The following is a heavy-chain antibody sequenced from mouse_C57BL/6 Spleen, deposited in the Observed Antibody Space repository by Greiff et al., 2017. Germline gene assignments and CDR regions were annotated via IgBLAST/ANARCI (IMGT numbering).Heavy chain of an antibody. V-gene: IGHV1-69*01. D-gene: IGHD2-3*01. CDR3: ARWGYDTFDY. CDR1: GYTFTSYW. J-gene: IGHJ2*01. Sequence: QVQLQQPGAELVMPGASVKLSCKASGYTFTSYWMHWVKQRPGQGLEWIGEIDPSDSYTNYNQKFKGKSTLTVDKSSSTAYMQLSSLASEDAAVXYCARWGYDTFDYWGQGTTLTVSS. CDR2: IDPSDSYT.